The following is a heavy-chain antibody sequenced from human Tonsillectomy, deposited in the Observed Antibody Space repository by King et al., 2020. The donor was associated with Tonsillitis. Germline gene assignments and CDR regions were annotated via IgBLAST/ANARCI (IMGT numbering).Heavy chain of an antibody. J-gene: IGHJ3*02. V-gene: IGHV3-11*01. Sequence: QVQLVESGGGLAKPGGSLRLSCAASGFTFSDYYMSWIRQAPGKGLEWVSYISSSGSPIYYGDFVKGRFTISRDNAKNSLYLQMNSLRAEDTAVYYCATGTSYDFWSAYYDAFDIWGRGTMVTVSS. CDR3: ATGTSYDFWSAYYDAFDI. CDR2: ISSSGSPI. D-gene: IGHD3-3*01. CDR1: GFTFSDYY.